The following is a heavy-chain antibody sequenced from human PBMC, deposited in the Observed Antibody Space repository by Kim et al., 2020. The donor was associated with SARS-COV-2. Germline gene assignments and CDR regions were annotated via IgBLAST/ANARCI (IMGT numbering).Heavy chain of an antibody. CDR3: ARVAVVPAAIGYYYYGMDV. J-gene: IGHJ6*02. V-gene: IGHV3-74*01. Sequence: GRFTISGENAKNTLYLQMNSLRAEDTAVYYCARVAVVPAAIGYYYYGMDVWGQGTTVTVSS. D-gene: IGHD2-2*01.